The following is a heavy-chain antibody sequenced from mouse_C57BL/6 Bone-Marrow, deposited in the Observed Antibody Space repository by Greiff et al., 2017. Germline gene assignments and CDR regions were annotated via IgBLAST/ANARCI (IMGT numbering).Heavy chain of an antibody. Sequence: EVHLVESGGGLVKPGGSLKLSCAASGFTFSDYGMHWVRQAPEKGLEWVAYISIGSSTIYYADTVKGRFTISRDNAKNTLFLQMPSLRSEDTAMDDYASGGITARDYFDYWGQGTTLTVSS. D-gene: IGHD1-1*01. CDR2: ISIGSSTI. V-gene: IGHV5-17*01. J-gene: IGHJ2*01. CDR3: ASGGITARDYFDY. CDR1: GFTFSDYG.